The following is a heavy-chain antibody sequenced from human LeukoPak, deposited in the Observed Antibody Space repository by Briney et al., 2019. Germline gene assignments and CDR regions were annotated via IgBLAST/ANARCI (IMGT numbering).Heavy chain of an antibody. CDR1: GFTVSSNY. J-gene: IGHJ4*02. CDR3: ATSGWWGYFDY. Sequence: GGSLRLSCAASGFTVSSNYMSWVRQAPGKGLEWVSIIYSGGSTYYADSVRGRFTISRDNSKNTLYLLMNSLRAEDTAVYYCATSGWWGYFDYWGQGTLVTVSS. CDR2: IYSGGST. D-gene: IGHD6-19*01. V-gene: IGHV3-66*01.